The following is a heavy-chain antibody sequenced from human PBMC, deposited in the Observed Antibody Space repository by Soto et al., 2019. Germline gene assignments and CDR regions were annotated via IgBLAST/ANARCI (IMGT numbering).Heavy chain of an antibody. CDR1: GFTFSSYG. CDR3: ARSGYNYYGMDV. V-gene: IGHV3-30*03. CDR2: ISYDGSNK. Sequence: GGSLRLSCAASGFTFSSYGMHWVRQAPGKGLEWVAVISYDGSNKYYADSVKGRFTTSRDNSKNTLYLQMNSLRAEDTAVYYCARSGYNYYGMDVWGQGTTVTVSS. D-gene: IGHD6-13*01. J-gene: IGHJ6*02.